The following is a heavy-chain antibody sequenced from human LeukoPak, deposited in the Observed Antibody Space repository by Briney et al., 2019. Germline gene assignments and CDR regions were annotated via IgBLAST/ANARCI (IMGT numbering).Heavy chain of an antibody. V-gene: IGHV3-23*01. CDR1: GFTFSSSA. D-gene: IGHD4-17*01. CDR2: ISASGSTI. CDR3: AKGHGDWGGNYLDH. J-gene: IGHJ4*02. Sequence: GGSLRLSCAASGFTFSSSAMSWVRQAPGKGLEWVSDISASGSTIHYADSVKGRFTVSRDNSKNTVFLEMISLRVEDTALYHCAKGHGDWGGNYLDHWGQGAQVTVSS.